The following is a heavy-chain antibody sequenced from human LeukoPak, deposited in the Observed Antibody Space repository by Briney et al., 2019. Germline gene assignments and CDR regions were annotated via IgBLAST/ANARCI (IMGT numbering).Heavy chain of an antibody. Sequence: PGGSLRLSCAASGFTFSSYDMHWVRQATGKGLEWVSAIGTAGDTYYPGSAKGRFTISRENAKNSLYLQMNSLRAGDTAVYYCARGGYGSPNFDYWGQGTLVTVSS. CDR1: GFTFSSYD. J-gene: IGHJ4*02. CDR3: ARGGYGSPNFDY. D-gene: IGHD5-12*01. CDR2: IGTAGDT. V-gene: IGHV3-13*01.